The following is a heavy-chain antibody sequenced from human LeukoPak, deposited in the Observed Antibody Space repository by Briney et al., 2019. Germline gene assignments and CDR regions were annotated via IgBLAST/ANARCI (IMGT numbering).Heavy chain of an antibody. J-gene: IGHJ3*02. CDR3: TMTLHRGAFDN. CDR2: INPNSGGT. CDR1: GYTFTGYY. V-gene: IGHV1-2*06. D-gene: IGHD3-22*01. Sequence: GASVTVSCKASGYTFTGYYMHWVRQPHGQGREWMGRINPNSGGTNYAYKFQGRVTMTRDTSISTAYMELSRLRSYDTAVYYCTMTLHRGAFDNWGQGTMVTVSS.